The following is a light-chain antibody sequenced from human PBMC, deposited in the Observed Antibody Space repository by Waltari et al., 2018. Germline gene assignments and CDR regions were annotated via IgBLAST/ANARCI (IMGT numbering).Light chain of an antibody. J-gene: IGLJ2*01. CDR1: SNDVGGYNS. CDR3: SSQSSNDVVL. CDR2: DVS. V-gene: IGLV2-14*01. Sequence: QSALTQPASVSGSPGQSVTTFCAGTSNDVGGYNSVSWYQEYPGQATRVIIYDVSDRPSGVSDRFSGCKSGNTASLIISGLQAEDEADYYCSSQSSNDVVLFGGGTKLTVL.